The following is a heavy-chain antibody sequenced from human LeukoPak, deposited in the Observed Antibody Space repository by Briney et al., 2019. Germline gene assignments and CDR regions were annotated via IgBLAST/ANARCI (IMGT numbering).Heavy chain of an antibody. CDR2: IYHSGST. D-gene: IGHD2-15*01. J-gene: IGHJ5*02. Sequence: SETLSLTCAVSGGSISSGGYSWSWIRQPPGKGLEWIGYIYHSGSTYYNPSLKSRVTISVDRSKNQFSLKLSSVTAADTAVYYCARGVVVAATPGGWFDPWGQGTLVTVSS. CDR1: GGSISSGGYS. CDR3: ARGVVVAATPGGWFDP. V-gene: IGHV4-30-2*01.